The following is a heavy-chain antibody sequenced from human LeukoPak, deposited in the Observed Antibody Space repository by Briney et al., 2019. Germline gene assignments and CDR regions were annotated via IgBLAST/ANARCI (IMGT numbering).Heavy chain of an antibody. V-gene: IGHV3-23*01. CDR2: ISGSGSST. CDR1: GFTFSSYA. Sequence: GGSLRLSCAASGFTFSSYAMSWVRQAPGKGPEWLSSISGSGSSTYYADSVKGRFTISRDNSKNMLYLQMISLRADDTAVYFCAKVDGITIFEVFDYWGQGTLVTVSS. D-gene: IGHD3-3*01. J-gene: IGHJ4*02. CDR3: AKVDGITIFEVFDY.